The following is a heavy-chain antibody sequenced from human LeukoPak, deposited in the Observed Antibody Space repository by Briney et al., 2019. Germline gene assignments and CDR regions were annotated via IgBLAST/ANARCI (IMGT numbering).Heavy chain of an antibody. CDR2: VNRDGSET. V-gene: IGHV3-7*03. CDR1: GFSFSRYW. CDR3: ARNNGMDV. Sequence: GGSLRLSCAASGFSFSRYWMTWVRQAPGRGPEWVANVNRDGSETYYLDSVKGRFTNSKDNAKNSLYLQMNSLRAEDTALYHCARNNGMDVWGQGTTVIVSS. J-gene: IGHJ6*02.